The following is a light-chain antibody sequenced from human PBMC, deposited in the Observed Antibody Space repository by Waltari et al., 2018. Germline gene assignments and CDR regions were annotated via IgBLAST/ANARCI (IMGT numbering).Light chain of an antibody. V-gene: IGKV1-39*01. CDR2: AAS. Sequence: DIQMTQSPSSLSASVGDRVTITCRASQSISSYLNWYQHKVGKAPKLLMYAASSLQSGVPSMFSGSGSGTDFTLTISSLQPEDFATYYCQQSYSTPYSFGQGTKLEIK. J-gene: IGKJ2*03. CDR3: QQSYSTPYS. CDR1: QSISSY.